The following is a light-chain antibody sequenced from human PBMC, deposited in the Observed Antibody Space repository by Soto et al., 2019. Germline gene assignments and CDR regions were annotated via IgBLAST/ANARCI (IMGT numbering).Light chain of an antibody. CDR3: SSYEGSNNFGYV. Sequence: QSVLTQPPSASGSPGQSVTISCTGTSSDVGGYNYVSWYQQHPGKAPKLMIYEVSKRPSGVPDRFSGSKSGNTASLTVSGLQADDEADYYCSSYEGSNNFGYVFGTGTKLTVL. V-gene: IGLV2-8*01. J-gene: IGLJ1*01. CDR2: EVS. CDR1: SSDVGGYNY.